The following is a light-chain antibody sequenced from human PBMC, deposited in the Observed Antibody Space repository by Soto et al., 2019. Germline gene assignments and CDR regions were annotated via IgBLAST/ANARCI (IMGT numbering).Light chain of an antibody. Sequence: QSALTQPASVSGSPGQSIAISCTGTSSDVGAYNYVSWYQQHPGKAPKLIIYDVTNRPSGVSDRFSGSKSGNTASLTISGLQAEDETDYYCCSYTSSGTYVFGTGTQLTVL. CDR3: CSYTSSGTYV. CDR1: SSDVGAYNY. V-gene: IGLV2-14*03. J-gene: IGLJ1*01. CDR2: DVT.